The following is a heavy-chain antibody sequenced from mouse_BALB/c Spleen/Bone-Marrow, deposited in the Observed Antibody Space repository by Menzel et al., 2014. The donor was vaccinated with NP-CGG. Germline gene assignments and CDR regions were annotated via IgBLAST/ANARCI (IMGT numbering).Heavy chain of an antibody. V-gene: IGHV14-3*02. CDR2: IDPANGNT. CDR1: GFNIKDTY. J-gene: IGHJ4*01. D-gene: IGHD2-10*01. CDR3: ARAYYGNSPYAIDY. Sequence: VQLKESGAELVKPGASVKLSCTASGFNIKDTYMHWVKQRPEQGLEWIGRIDPANGNTKYDPKFQGKATITADTSSNTAYLQLSSLTSEVTAVYFCARAYYGNSPYAIDYWGQGTSVTVSS.